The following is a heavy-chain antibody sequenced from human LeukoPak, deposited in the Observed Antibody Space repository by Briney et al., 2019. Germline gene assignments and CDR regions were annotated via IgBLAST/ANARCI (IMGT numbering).Heavy chain of an antibody. CDR2: IKEDSSDK. CDR1: GGSISSSSHY. V-gene: IGHV3-7*01. D-gene: IGHD4-23*01. Sequence: PSETLSLTCTVSGGSISSSSHYWGWIRQPPGKGLEWVANIKEDSSDKGYLDSVKGRFTISRDNAKHSVYLQMNSLTVEDTAVYYCAKYGGTTGTSFDSWGQGTLVTVSS. J-gene: IGHJ3*02. CDR3: AKYGGTTGTSFDS.